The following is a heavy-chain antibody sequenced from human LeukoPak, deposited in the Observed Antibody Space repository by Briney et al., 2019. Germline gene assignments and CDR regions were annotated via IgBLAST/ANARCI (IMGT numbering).Heavy chain of an antibody. CDR1: GFTFSSYA. CDR3: AKGVLEWLSDYYMDV. Sequence: GGSLRPSCPPSGFTFSSYAMSWVRQAPGKGLEWASAISGSGGSTYYADSVKGRFTISRDNSKNTLYLQMNSLRAEDTAVYYCAKGVLEWLSDYYMDVWGKGTTVTVSS. CDR2: ISGSGGST. V-gene: IGHV3-23*01. J-gene: IGHJ6*03. D-gene: IGHD3-3*01.